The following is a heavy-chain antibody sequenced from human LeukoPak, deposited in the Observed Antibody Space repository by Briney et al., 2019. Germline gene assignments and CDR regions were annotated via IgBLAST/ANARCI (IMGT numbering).Heavy chain of an antibody. CDR1: GVTLSTYA. V-gene: IGHV3-15*01. D-gene: IGHD3-10*01. J-gene: IGHJ4*02. CDR3: TSHYGSGGF. CDR2: IKTIADGGTR. Sequence: GGSLRLSCAASGVTLSTYAMSWARQAPGRGLEWVGRIKTIADGGTRDYAAPVKGRFIISRDDSRNTLYLQLNNLKTEDSAVYYCTSHYGSGGFWGQGTLVTVSS.